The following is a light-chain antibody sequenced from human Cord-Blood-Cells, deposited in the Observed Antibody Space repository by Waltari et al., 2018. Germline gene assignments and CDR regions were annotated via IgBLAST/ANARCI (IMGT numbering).Light chain of an antibody. Sequence: SSELTQDPAVSVALGQTVRIKCQGNSLRSYYASWYQQKPGQAPVLVIYGKNNRPSGIPDRFSGSSSGNTASLTIPGAQAEDEADYYCNARDSSGNHLVFGGGTKLTVL. CDR3: NARDSSGNHLV. J-gene: IGLJ3*02. CDR2: GKN. V-gene: IGLV3-19*01. CDR1: SLRSYY.